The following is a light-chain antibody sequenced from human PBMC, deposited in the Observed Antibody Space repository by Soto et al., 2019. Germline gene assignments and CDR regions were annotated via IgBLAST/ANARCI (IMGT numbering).Light chain of an antibody. J-gene: IGLJ1*01. CDR3: CSYACSSKV. V-gene: IGLV2-23*02. CDR2: EVS. CDR1: SSDVGSYNL. Sequence: QSALTQPASVSGSPGQSITISCTGTSSDVGSYNLVSWYQQHPGKAPKLMIYEVSKRPSGVSNRFSGSKSGNTASLTISGLQAEDEADYYCCSYACSSKVCGTGTKVTVL.